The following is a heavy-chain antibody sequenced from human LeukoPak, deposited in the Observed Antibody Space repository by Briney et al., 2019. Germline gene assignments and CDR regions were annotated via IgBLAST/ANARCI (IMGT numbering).Heavy chain of an antibody. CDR2: ISAYNGNT. V-gene: IGHV1-18*04. CDR1: GYTFTSYY. D-gene: IGHD3-3*01. J-gene: IGHJ5*02. CDR3: ARDRDPNYDFWSVPMRFDP. Sequence: ASVKVSCKASGYTFTSYYIHWVRQAPGQGLEWMGWISAYNGNTNYAQKLQGRVTMTTDTSTSTAYMELRSLRSDDTAVYYCARDRDPNYDFWSVPMRFDPWGQGTLVTVSS.